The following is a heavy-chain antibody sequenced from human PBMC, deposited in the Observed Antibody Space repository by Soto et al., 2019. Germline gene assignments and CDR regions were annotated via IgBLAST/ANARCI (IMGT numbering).Heavy chain of an antibody. CDR2: INPNSGDT. V-gene: IGHV1-2*02. J-gene: IGHJ6*02. Sequence: QGQLVQSGAEVKNPGASVKVSCMASGYGVTGYFIHWVRQAPGQGLQWMGWINPNSGDTIYALRFQGRVTMTRDTSISTVCMELSSLRSDDTAVYFCARDQGDTINVRIIDPSAMDVWGQGTTVTVSS. CDR1: GYGVTGYF. D-gene: IGHD3-9*01. CDR3: ARDQGDTINVRIIDPSAMDV.